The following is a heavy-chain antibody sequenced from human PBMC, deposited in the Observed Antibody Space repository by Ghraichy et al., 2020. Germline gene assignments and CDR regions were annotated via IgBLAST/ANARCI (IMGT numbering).Heavy chain of an antibody. J-gene: IGHJ4*02. Sequence: GGSLRLSCAASGFTFSSYAMSWVRQAPGKGLEWVSAISGSGGSTYYADSVKGRFTISRDNSKNTLYLQMNSLRAEDTAVYYCAKIITAYQLLPTFDYWGQGTLVTVSS. D-gene: IGHD2-2*01. V-gene: IGHV3-23*01. CDR3: AKIITAYQLLPTFDY. CDR1: GFTFSSYA. CDR2: ISGSGGST.